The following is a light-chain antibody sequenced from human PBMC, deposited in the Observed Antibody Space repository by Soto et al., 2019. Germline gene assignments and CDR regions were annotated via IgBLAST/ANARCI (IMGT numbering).Light chain of an antibody. CDR1: QRLLHSNGFNY. Sequence: DVVMTQSPLSLPVTPGEPASISCNSSQRLLHSNGFNYLDWYLQRPGHSPQLLIYLGSNRASGVPDRFSGSGSGTDFTLKISRVEAEDVGVYYCMQALQRPSTFGQGSKREIK. CDR3: MQALQRPST. V-gene: IGKV2-28*01. CDR2: LGS. J-gene: IGKJ2*01.